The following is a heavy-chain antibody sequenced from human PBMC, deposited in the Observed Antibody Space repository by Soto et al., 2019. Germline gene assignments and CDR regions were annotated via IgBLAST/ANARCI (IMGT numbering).Heavy chain of an antibody. Sequence: QVQLQESGPGLVKPSQTLSLTCTVSGGSISSGDYYWSWIRQHPGKGLEWIGYIYYSGSTYYHPSLQSRVTISVDTSKSQFSLKLSSVTAADTAVYYCARWWSGSRQGFDPWGQGTLVTVSS. CDR1: GGSISSGDYY. CDR2: IYYSGST. V-gene: IGHV4-31*03. CDR3: ARWWSGSRQGFDP. J-gene: IGHJ5*02. D-gene: IGHD3-3*01.